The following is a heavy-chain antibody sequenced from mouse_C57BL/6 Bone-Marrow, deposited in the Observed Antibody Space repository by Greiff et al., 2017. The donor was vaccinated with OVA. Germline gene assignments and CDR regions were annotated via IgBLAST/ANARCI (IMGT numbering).Heavy chain of an antibody. Sequence: EVQGVESGGGLVQPGGSLKLSCAASGFTFSDYYMYWVRQTPEKRLEWVAYISNGGGSTYYPDTVKGRFTISRDNAKNTLYLQMSRLKSEDTAMYYCARRGRTMDYWGQGTSVTVSS. CDR2: ISNGGGST. CDR1: GFTFSDYY. CDR3: ARRGRTMDY. V-gene: IGHV5-12*01. J-gene: IGHJ4*01.